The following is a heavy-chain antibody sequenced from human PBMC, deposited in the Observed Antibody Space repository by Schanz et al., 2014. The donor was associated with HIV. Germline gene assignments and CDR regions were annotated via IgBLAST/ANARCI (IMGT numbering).Heavy chain of an antibody. CDR3: AKVGRIYSTTWIDH. V-gene: IGHV3-66*03. D-gene: IGHD6-13*01. CDR2: IYSGGST. Sequence: EVQLVESGGGLIQPGGSLRLSCAASGFTVSSNYMSWVRQAPGKGLEWVSVIYSGGSTYYADSVKGRFTISRDNSKNTVYLQMNSLRGEDSAVYYCAKVGRIYSTTWIDHWGQGTLVTVSS. CDR1: GFTVSSNY. J-gene: IGHJ4*02.